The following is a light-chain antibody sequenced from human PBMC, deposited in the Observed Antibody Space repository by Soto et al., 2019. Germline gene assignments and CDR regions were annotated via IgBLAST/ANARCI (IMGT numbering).Light chain of an antibody. CDR1: QSVSSNK. Sequence: EIVLTQSPGTLSLSPGERATLSCRASQSVSSNKLAWYQQKPGQAPRLLIYDASSRATDIPDRFSGSGSGTDFTVTISRLEPEDFAVYYCQQYGRSPLTFGGGTEVEIK. J-gene: IGKJ4*01. CDR3: QQYGRSPLT. V-gene: IGKV3-20*01. CDR2: DAS.